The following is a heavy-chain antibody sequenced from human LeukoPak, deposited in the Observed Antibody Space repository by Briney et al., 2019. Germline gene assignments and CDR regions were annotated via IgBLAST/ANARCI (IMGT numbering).Heavy chain of an antibody. CDR1: GFTFGDYY. Sequence: GGSLRLSCAASGFTFGDYYMSWISQAPGKGLEWVSYISSSSSHTNYADSVKGRFTISRDNAKNSLYLQMNSLRAEDTAVYYCARYCSGGSCYRHFDAFDIWGQGTMVTVSS. CDR2: ISSSSSHT. D-gene: IGHD2-15*01. J-gene: IGHJ3*02. CDR3: ARYCSGGSCYRHFDAFDI. V-gene: IGHV3-11*06.